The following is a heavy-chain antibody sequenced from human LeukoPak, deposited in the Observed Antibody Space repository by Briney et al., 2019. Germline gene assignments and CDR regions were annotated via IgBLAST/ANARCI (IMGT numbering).Heavy chain of an antibody. J-gene: IGHJ4*02. CDR2: ISGSGGST. CDR3: AKNTVPHGSGPLGFDY. Sequence: GGSLRLSCAASGFTFSSYAMSWVRQAPGKGLEWVSAISGSGGSTYYADSVKGRFTISRDNSKNTLYLQMNSLRAEDTAVYYCAKNTVPHGSGPLGFDYWGQGTLVTVSS. D-gene: IGHD3-10*01. CDR1: GFTFSSYA. V-gene: IGHV3-23*01.